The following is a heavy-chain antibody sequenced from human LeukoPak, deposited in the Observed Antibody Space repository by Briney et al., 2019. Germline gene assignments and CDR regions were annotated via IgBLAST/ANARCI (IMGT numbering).Heavy chain of an antibody. Sequence: GGSLRLSCAASGVTVSSNYMSWVRQAPGKGLEWVSVIYSGGSTYYADSVKGRFPISRDNSKNTLYLQMNSLRAEDTAVYYCAKVRWQQLVDFDYWGQGTLVTVSS. V-gene: IGHV3-53*01. CDR2: IYSGGST. D-gene: IGHD6-13*01. J-gene: IGHJ4*02. CDR3: AKVRWQQLVDFDY. CDR1: GVTVSSNY.